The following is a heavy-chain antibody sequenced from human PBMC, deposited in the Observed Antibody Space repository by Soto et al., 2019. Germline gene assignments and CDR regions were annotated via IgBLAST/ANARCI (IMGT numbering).Heavy chain of an antibody. CDR2: ISYNSGGI. D-gene: IGHD2-21*01. V-gene: IGHV3-9*01. Sequence: GGSLRLSCTGSGFSFDDYAMHWVRQAPGKGLEWVACISYNSGGISYVDSVRGRFTISTDNARNSLYLQMNSLRAEDTALYYCTRAVPYIRVIARGAFDVWGLGTMVTVSS. CDR3: TRAVPYIRVIARGAFDV. J-gene: IGHJ3*01. CDR1: GFSFDDYA.